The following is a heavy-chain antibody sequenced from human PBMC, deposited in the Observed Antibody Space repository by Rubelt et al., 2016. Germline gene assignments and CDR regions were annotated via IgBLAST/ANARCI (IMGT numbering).Heavy chain of an antibody. V-gene: IGHV3-7*01. CDR1: GFTFSSYW. Sequence: EVQLVESGGALVQPGGSLRLSCAASGFTFSSYWMTWVRQAPGKGLEWVATIRQDGSEKYYVDSVKGPFPISRDNAKNSLYLQRNSLGAEDTAVYYCATGHTAFDYWGQGTLVTVSS. J-gene: IGHJ4*02. CDR2: IRQDGSEK. CDR3: ATGHTAFDY. D-gene: IGHD5-18*01.